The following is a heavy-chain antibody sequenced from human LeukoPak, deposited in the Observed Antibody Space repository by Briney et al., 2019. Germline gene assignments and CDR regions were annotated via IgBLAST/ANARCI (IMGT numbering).Heavy chain of an antibody. V-gene: IGHV1-2*02. CDR3: ARGGRTSWSWAGTLDC. J-gene: IGHJ4*02. Sequence: GASVKVSCKASGYTFADYYIHWVRQAPGQGLEWLGWIDPNSADTNSAQKFQGRVTMTRDTSIRTAYMELSRLTSDDTVMFYCARGGRTSWSWAGTLDCWGQGTLLTVYS. D-gene: IGHD2-2*01. CDR2: IDPNSADT. CDR1: GYTFADYY.